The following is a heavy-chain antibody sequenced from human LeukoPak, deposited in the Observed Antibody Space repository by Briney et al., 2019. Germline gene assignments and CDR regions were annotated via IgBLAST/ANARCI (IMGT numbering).Heavy chain of an antibody. CDR1: GYTFTCYC. J-gene: IGHJ4*02. D-gene: IGHD6-19*01. V-gene: IGHV1-2*06. CDR2: INPNSGGT. CDR3: ARAAYSSGWLDY. Sequence: ASVKVSCKASGYTFTCYCMHWVRQAPGQGLEWMGRINPNSGGTNYAQKFQGRVTMTRDTSISTAYMELSRLRSDDTAVYYCARAAYSSGWLDYWGQGTLVTVSS.